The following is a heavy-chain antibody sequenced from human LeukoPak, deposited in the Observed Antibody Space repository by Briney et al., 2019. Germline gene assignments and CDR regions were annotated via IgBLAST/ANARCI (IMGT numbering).Heavy chain of an antibody. CDR3: ARDQLKRYSSGWYW. CDR1: GFTFSSYS. CDR2: ISSSSSYI. J-gene: IGHJ4*02. D-gene: IGHD6-19*01. V-gene: IGHV3-21*01. Sequence: GGSLRLSCAASGFTFSSYSMNWVRQAPGKGLEWVSSISSSSSYIYYADSVKGRFTISRDNAENSLYLQMNSLRAEDTAVYYCARDQLKRYSSGWYWWGQGTLVTVSS.